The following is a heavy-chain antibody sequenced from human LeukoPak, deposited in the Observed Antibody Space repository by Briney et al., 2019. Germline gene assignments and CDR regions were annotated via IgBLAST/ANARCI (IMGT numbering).Heavy chain of an antibody. D-gene: IGHD6-19*01. CDR3: VRDGTGDSSGWHL. Sequence: SETLSLTCTVSGGSISTFYWGWIRQPAGKGLEWIGRIHTRGTTDYNPSLKSRVSMSVDTSKNQFFLRLRSVTAADTAVYYCVRDGTGDSSGWHLWGQGTLVTVSS. J-gene: IGHJ4*02. CDR1: GGSISTFY. V-gene: IGHV4-4*07. CDR2: IHTRGTT.